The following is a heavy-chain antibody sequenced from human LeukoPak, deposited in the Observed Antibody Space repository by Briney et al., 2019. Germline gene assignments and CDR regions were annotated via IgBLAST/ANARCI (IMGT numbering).Heavy chain of an antibody. V-gene: IGHV1-8*01. D-gene: IGHD3-10*01. J-gene: IGHJ6*02. CDR2: MNPNSGNT. CDR3: AARKAVPGVRPYYYGMDV. CDR1: GYTFTSYD. Sequence: ASVKVSCKASGYTFTSYDINWVRQATGQGLEWMGWMNPNSGNTGYAQKFQGRVTMTRNTSISTAYMELSSLRSEDTAVYYCAARKAVPGVRPYYYGMDVWGQGTTVTVSS.